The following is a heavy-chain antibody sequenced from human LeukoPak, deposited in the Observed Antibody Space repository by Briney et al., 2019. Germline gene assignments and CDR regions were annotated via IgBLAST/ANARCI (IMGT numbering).Heavy chain of an antibody. V-gene: IGHV1-69*05. CDR1: GGTFSSYA. D-gene: IGHD6-13*01. J-gene: IGHJ6*03. Sequence: SVKVSCKASGGTFSSYAISWVRQAPGQGLEWMGGIIPIFGTANYAQKFQGRVTITTDESTSTAYMELSSLRSEDTAVYYCARDAGRAGSWPAPRHYHYYYYMDVWGKGTTVTVSS. CDR3: ARDAGRAGSWPAPRHYHYYYYMDV. CDR2: IIPIFGTA.